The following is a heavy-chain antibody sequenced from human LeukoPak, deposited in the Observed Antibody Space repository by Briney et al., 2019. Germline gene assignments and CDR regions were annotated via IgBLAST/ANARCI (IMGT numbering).Heavy chain of an antibody. J-gene: IGHJ4*02. CDR2: ISSSSYI. V-gene: IGHV3-21*01. CDR1: GFTFSNYG. Sequence: GGSLRLSCAASGFTFSNYGMHWVRQAPGKGLEWVSSISSSSYIYYADSVKGRFTISRDNAKNSLYLQMNSLRAEDTAVYYCARDDYYDSSGPDYWGQGTLVTVSS. CDR3: ARDDYYDSSGPDY. D-gene: IGHD3-22*01.